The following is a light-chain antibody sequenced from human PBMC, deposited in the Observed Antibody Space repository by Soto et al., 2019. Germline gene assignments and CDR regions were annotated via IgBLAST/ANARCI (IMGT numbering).Light chain of an antibody. CDR1: QDISNY. Sequence: DIQMTQSPSSLSASVGDRVTITCRSSQDISNYLAWYQQKPGKVPKLLIYAASTLKSGVPSRFSGSGSGTDFTLTISSLQPEDVATYYCQKYNNAPLTFGGGTKVEIK. CDR2: AAS. J-gene: IGKJ4*01. V-gene: IGKV1-27*01. CDR3: QKYNNAPLT.